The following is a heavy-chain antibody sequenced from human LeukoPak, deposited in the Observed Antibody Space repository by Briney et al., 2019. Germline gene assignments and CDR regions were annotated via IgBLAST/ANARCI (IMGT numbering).Heavy chain of an antibody. J-gene: IGHJ5*02. Sequence: GGSLRLSCEASGFTFGNYAMNWVRQAPGKGLEWVSTISGTGSSTYYADSAKGRFTISRDNSKDTLFLQLNSLTAADTAMYFGAKASVAIPQYCNSWGQGPLVTVSS. V-gene: IGHV3-23*01. CDR1: GFTFGNYA. D-gene: IGHD2-2*02. CDR3: AKASVAIPQYCNS. CDR2: ISGTGSST.